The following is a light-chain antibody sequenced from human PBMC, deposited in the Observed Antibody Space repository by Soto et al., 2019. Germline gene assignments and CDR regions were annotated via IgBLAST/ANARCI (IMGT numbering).Light chain of an antibody. V-gene: IGLV1-51*01. CDR1: SSNIGGNS. J-gene: IGLJ1*01. CDR2: DDN. CDR3: GSWDSSLSAYV. Sequence: QSVMTQPPSVSAAPGQTVTISYSGSSSNIGGNSVSWYQQLPGTAPKLLIYDDNKRPSGIPDRFSGSKSGTSATLGITGFQTGDEADYYCGSWDSSLSAYVFGTGTRSPS.